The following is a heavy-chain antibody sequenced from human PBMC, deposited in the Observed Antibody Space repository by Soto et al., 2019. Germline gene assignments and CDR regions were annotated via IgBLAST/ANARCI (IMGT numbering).Heavy chain of an antibody. Sequence: QVQLQESGPGLVKPSETLSLTCTVSGGSVSGGSYCWSWIRQPPGKGLECIGYVYNSCSTTYNPYLKSRLTISVDTSKNQCALGLSSVTAADTAVYYCARVPLTTYFDLWGRGTLVTVSS. J-gene: IGHJ2*01. V-gene: IGHV4-61*01. CDR1: GGSVSGGSYC. D-gene: IGHD3-9*01. CDR2: VYNSCST. CDR3: ARVPLTTYFDL.